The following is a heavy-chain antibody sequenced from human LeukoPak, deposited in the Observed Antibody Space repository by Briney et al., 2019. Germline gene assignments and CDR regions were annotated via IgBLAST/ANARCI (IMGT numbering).Heavy chain of an antibody. CDR3: ARAPPRIAARRDGYYYYMDV. CDR2: IIPVFGTA. J-gene: IGHJ6*03. V-gene: IGHV1-69*05. CDR1: GGTFSSYA. D-gene: IGHD6-6*01. Sequence: GASVKVSCKASGGTFSSYAISWVRQAPGQGLEWMGGIIPVFGTANYAEKFQDRVTITRNTSISTAYMELSSLRSEDTAVYYCARAPPRIAARRDGYYYYMDVWGKGTTVTVSS.